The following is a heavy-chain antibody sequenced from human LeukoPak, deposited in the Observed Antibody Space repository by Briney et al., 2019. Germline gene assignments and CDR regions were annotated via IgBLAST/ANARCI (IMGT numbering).Heavy chain of an antibody. V-gene: IGHV4-34*01. D-gene: IGHD2-15*01. Sequence: SETLSLTCAVYGGSFSGYYWSWIRQPPGKGLEWIGEINHSGSTNYNPSLKSRVTISVDTSKNQFSLKLSSVTATDRAVDYCARGLPYSRGNWFAPWGQGTLVTV. J-gene: IGHJ5*02. CDR3: ARGLPYSRGNWFAP. CDR1: GGSFSGYY. CDR2: INHSGST.